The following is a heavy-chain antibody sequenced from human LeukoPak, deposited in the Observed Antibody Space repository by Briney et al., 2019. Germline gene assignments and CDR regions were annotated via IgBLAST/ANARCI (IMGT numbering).Heavy chain of an antibody. Sequence: ASVKVSCKASGYTFTTYGISWVRQAPGHGLEWMGWISTFNGHTNYAESRQDRVTMTTDTSTSTVYMELSSLISDDTAVYYCARDLGLWGQGTLVTVSS. CDR3: ARDLGL. J-gene: IGHJ4*02. CDR2: ISTFNGHT. CDR1: GYTFTTYG. D-gene: IGHD7-27*01. V-gene: IGHV1-18*01.